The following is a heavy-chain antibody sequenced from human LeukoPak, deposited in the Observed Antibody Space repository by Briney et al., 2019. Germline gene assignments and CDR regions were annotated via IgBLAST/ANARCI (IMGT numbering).Heavy chain of an antibody. J-gene: IGHJ4*02. CDR1: GDSFTSYW. D-gene: IGHD6-19*01. CDR2: IYPGDSDT. CDR3: ARLPMGAVAGTLDY. Sequence: GESLKISCKGSGDSFTSYWIGWVRPMPGKGLEWMGIIYPGDSDTRYSPSFQGQVTISADKSISNAYLQWSSLKASDTAMYYCARLPMGAVAGTLDYWGQGTLVTVSS. V-gene: IGHV5-51*01.